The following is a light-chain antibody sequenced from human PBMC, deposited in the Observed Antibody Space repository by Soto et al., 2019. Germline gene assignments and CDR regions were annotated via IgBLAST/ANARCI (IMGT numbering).Light chain of an antibody. V-gene: IGKV1-39*01. J-gene: IGKJ2*01. CDR2: AAS. CDR1: QSTSIY. CDR3: QQSYSTPYT. Sequence: DIQMTQSPSSLSVSVGDRVTITCRASQSTSIYLNWYQQKPGKAPKLLIYAASSLQSGVPSRFSGSESGTDFTLTISSLQPEDFANYYCQQSYSTPYTFGQGTKLEVK.